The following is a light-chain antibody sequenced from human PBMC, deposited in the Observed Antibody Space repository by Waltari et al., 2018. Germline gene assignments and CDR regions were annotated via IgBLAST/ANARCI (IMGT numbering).Light chain of an antibody. J-gene: IGLJ3*02. CDR3: AAWDDSLNGRV. V-gene: IGLV1-36*01. Sequence: QSVLTQPPSVSEAPRQRVTISCSGSISNIVNNAMNWYLQLPGKAPKLLIYYDDLLPSGVSDRFSGSKSGTSASLAISGLQFEDEAEYYCAAWDDSLNGRVFGGGTKLTVL. CDR1: ISNIVNNA. CDR2: YDD.